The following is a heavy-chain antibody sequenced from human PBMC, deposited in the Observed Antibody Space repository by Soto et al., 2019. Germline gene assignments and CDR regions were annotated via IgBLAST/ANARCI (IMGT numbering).Heavy chain of an antibody. Sequence: GPLRLSCAASGFTFSSYAMSWVRQAPGKGLEWVSAISGSGGSTYYADSVKGRFTISRDNSKNTLYLQMNILRADYTAVYYCAGGRHSYSLHSIEIWDQETTDTISS. CDR1: GFTFSSYA. V-gene: IGHV3-23*01. J-gene: IGHJ6*01. D-gene: IGHD4-4*01. CDR3: AGGRHSYSLHSIEI. CDR2: ISGSGGST.